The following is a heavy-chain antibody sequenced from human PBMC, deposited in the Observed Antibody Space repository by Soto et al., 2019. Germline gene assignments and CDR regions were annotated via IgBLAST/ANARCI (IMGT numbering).Heavy chain of an antibody. V-gene: IGHV4-59*01. CDR3: TRDGDGRMTTNPYYYYGMDA. D-gene: IGHD2-21*02. J-gene: IGHJ6*02. CDR2: VYYSGGA. CDR1: GGSISGYY. Sequence: SETLSLTCTVSGGSISGYYWSWIRQPPGKGLEWIGNVYYSGGAKYNPSVKRRVSISVDTSKNQFPLNLSSVTAADTAVYYCTRDGDGRMTTNPYYYYGMDAWGPGITVTVSS.